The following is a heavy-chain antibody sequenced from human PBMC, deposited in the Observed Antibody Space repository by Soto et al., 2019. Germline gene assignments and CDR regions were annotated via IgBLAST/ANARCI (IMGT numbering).Heavy chain of an antibody. CDR3: ARASYYYGMDV. V-gene: IGHV4-59*01. J-gene: IGHJ6*02. CDR2: IYYSGST. Sequence: SETLSLTCTVSGGSISSYYWSWIRQPPGEGLEWIGYIYYSGSTNYNPSLKSRVTISVDTSKNQFSLKLSSVTAADTAVYYCARASYYYGMDVWGQGTTVTVSS. CDR1: GGSISSYY.